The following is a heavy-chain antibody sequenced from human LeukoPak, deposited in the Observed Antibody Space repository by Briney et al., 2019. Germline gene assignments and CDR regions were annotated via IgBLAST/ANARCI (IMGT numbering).Heavy chain of an antibody. D-gene: IGHD1-26*01. CDR3: AGILPRYSGSLGY. Sequence: ASVKVSCKASGYTYTSYGISWVRQAPGQGLEWMGWISTYNGNTNYAQKLQGRVTMTTDTSTSSAYMELRSLRSDDTAVYYCAGILPRYSGSLGYWGQGTLVAVSS. V-gene: IGHV1-18*01. J-gene: IGHJ4*02. CDR1: GYTYTSYG. CDR2: ISTYNGNT.